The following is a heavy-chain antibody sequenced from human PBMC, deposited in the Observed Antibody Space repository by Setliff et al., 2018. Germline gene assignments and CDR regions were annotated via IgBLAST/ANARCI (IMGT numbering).Heavy chain of an antibody. V-gene: IGHV1-69*06. J-gene: IGHJ6*03. CDR1: GGIFNSFS. Sequence: PSVKVSCKASGGIFNSFSITWVRQAPGQGLEWMGRIIPLFETTNYVEKFQGRVTITADKSTSTAYMELSRLTSEDTAVYYCALEYSNSSPTVYYYMDVWGKGTTVTVSS. CDR3: ALEYSNSSPTVYYYMDV. CDR2: IIPLFETT. D-gene: IGHD6-6*01.